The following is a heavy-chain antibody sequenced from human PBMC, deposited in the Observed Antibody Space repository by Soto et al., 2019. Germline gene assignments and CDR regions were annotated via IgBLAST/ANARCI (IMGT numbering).Heavy chain of an antibody. D-gene: IGHD3-10*01. CDR2: ISSSSSYI. V-gene: IGHV3-21*01. Sequence: EVQLVESGGGLVKPGGSLRLSCAASGFTFSSYSMNWVRQAPGKGLEWVSSISSSSSYIYYADSVKGRFTISRDNAKNSLYLQMNSRRAEDTAVYYCARSMGGWGNYWGQGTLVTVSS. CDR3: ARSMGGWGNY. CDR1: GFTFSSYS. J-gene: IGHJ4*02.